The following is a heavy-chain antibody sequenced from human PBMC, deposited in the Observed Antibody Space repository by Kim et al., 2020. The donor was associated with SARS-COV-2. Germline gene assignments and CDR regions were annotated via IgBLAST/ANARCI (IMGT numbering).Heavy chain of an antibody. D-gene: IGHD3-9*01. CDR1: GGSISSGGYY. J-gene: IGHJ6*02. CDR3: ASSTIFDWFSLRSYYYYGMDV. V-gene: IGHV4-31*03. Sequence: SETLSLTCTVSGGSISSGGYYWSWIRQHPGKGLEWIGYIYYSGSTYYNPSLKSRVTISVDTSKNQFSLKLSSVTAADTAVYYCASSTIFDWFSLRSYYYYGMDVWGQGTTVTVSS. CDR2: IYYSGST.